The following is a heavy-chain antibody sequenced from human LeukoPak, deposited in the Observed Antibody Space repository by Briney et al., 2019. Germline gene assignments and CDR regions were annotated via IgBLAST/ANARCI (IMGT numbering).Heavy chain of an antibody. J-gene: IGHJ4*02. V-gene: IGHV3-30*18. Sequence: GGSLRLSCAASGFTFSSCGMHWVRQAPGKGLEWVAVISYDGSNKYYADSVKGRFTISRDNSKNTLYLQMNSLRAEDTAVYYCAKDLHYYDSSGILDYWGQGTLVTVSS. D-gene: IGHD3-22*01. CDR1: GFTFSSCG. CDR3: AKDLHYYDSSGILDY. CDR2: ISYDGSNK.